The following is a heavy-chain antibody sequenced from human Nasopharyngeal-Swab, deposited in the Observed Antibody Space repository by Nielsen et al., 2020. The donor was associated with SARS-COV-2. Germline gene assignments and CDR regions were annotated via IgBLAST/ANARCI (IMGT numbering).Heavy chain of an antibody. J-gene: IGHJ4*02. CDR3: ARDTRRGGVDY. D-gene: IGHD2-15*01. CDR1: GGSISSYY. Sequence: SETLSLTCTVSGGSISSYYWSWIWQPPRRGLEWIGYIYYSGSTNYNPSLKSRVTISLDTSKNQFSLKLSSVTAADSAVYYCARDTRRGGVDYWGQGTLVTVSS. V-gene: IGHV4-59*01. CDR2: IYYSGST.